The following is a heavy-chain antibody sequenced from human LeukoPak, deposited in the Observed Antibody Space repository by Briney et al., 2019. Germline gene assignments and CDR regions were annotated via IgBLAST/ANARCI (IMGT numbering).Heavy chain of an antibody. CDR1: GFTFSSYG. CDR2: IRYDGSNK. D-gene: IGHD3-10*01. V-gene: IGHV3-30*02. Sequence: GGSLRLSCAASGFTFSSYGMHWVRQAPGKGLEWVAFIRYDGSNKYYADSVKGRFTISRDNSKNTLYLQMNSLRAEDTAVYYCAKTVSYYYGSGSYYKNPFDYWGQGTLVTVSS. CDR3: AKTVSYYYGSGSYYKNPFDY. J-gene: IGHJ4*02.